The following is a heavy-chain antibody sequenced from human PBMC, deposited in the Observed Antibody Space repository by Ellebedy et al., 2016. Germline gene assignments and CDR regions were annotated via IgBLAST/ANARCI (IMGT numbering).Heavy chain of an antibody. CDR1: GGTFSSYA. D-gene: IGHD4-11*01. Sequence: ASVKVSCKASGGTFSSYAISWVRQAPGQGLEWMGRIIPILGIANYAQKFQGRVTITADKSTSTAYMELSSLRSEDTAVYYCARGLGHDYLMGYWGQGTLSPSPQ. CDR2: IIPILGIA. J-gene: IGHJ4*02. CDR3: ARGLGHDYLMGY. V-gene: IGHV1-69*04.